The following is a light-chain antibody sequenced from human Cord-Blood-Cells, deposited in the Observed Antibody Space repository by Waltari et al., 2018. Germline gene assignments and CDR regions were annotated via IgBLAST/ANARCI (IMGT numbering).Light chain of an antibody. V-gene: IGKV3-20*01. CDR1: QSVSSSY. Sequence: EIVLTQSPGTLSLSPGERATLSCRASQSVSSSYLAWYQQKPGQAPRLLIYSASSRATGIPDRSSGSGSGTDFTRTISRLEPEDVAVYYCQQYGSSPWTFGQGTKVEIK. CDR2: SAS. CDR3: QQYGSSPWT. J-gene: IGKJ1*01.